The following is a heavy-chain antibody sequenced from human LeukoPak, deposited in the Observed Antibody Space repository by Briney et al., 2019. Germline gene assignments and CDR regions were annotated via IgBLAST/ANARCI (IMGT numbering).Heavy chain of an antibody. CDR2: IYYSGST. V-gene: IGHV4-59*08. J-gene: IGHJ6*02. Sequence: SETLSLTRTVSDDSINSDYWSWIRQPPGKGLEWIGYIYYSGSTNYNPSLKSRVTISVDTSKNQFSLKLSSVTAADTAVYYCARLTRWGMDVWGQGTTVTVSS. D-gene: IGHD6-13*01. CDR1: DDSINSDY. CDR3: ARLTRWGMDV.